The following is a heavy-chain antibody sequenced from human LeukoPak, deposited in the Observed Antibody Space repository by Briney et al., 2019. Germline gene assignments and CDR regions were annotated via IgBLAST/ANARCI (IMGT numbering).Heavy chain of an antibody. CDR2: INHSGST. CDR1: GGSFSGYY. Sequence: SETLSLTCAVYGGSFSGYYWSWIRQPPGKGLEWIGEINHSGSTNYNPSLKSRVTISVDTSKNQFSLKLSSVTAADTAVYYCARVYVQYYYDSSSYVFDYWGQGTLVTVSS. CDR3: ARVYVQYYYDSSSYVFDY. J-gene: IGHJ4*02. D-gene: IGHD3-22*01. V-gene: IGHV4-34*01.